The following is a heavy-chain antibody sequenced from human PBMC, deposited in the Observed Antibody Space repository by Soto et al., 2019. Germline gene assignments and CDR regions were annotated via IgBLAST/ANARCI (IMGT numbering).Heavy chain of an antibody. CDR1: GFTFSIYW. Sequence: WGSLRLSCATSGFTFSIYWMSWVRQAPGKGLEWVAHKRQDGGQEYYVDSVKGRFTISRDNAKNSLYLQMNSLRAEDTAVYYCVKERYSNSGYRFDPWGPGTLVTVSS. CDR2: KRQDGGQE. CDR3: VKERYSNSGYRFDP. J-gene: IGHJ5*02. V-gene: IGHV3-7*01. D-gene: IGHD6-6*01.